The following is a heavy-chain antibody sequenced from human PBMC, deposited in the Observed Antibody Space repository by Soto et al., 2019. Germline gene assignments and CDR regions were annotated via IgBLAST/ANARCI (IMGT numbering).Heavy chain of an antibody. CDR2: IHHSGST. V-gene: IGHV4-34*01. CDR1: GGSFSAYY. CDR3: ASYSSGSYYNGYYFDY. J-gene: IGHJ4*02. D-gene: IGHD3-10*01. Sequence: QVQLQQWGAGLLKPSETLSLTCAVYGGSFSAYYWSWIRQSPGKGLEWIGEIHHSGSTNYKPSLKSRVTISVDTSKNQFSLELRSVTAADTAVYYCASYSSGSYYNGYYFDYWGQGTLVTVSS.